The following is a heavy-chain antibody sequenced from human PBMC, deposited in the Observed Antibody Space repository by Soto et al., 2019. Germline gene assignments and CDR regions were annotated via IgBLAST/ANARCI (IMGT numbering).Heavy chain of an antibody. Sequence: ASVKVSCKVSGYTPTELSIHWVRQAPGKGIEWKGGFDPEDSETIYAQKFQGRVTMTEDTSTDTAYMELSSLRSDDTAVYYCTKILGVANWFGPRGEGNLVTVS. D-gene: IGHD3-3*01. CDR2: FDPEDSET. V-gene: IGHV1-24*01. J-gene: IGHJ5*02. CDR3: TKILGVANWFGP. CDR1: GYTPTELS.